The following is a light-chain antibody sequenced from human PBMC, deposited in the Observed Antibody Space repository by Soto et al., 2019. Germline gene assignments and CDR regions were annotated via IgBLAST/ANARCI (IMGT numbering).Light chain of an antibody. J-gene: IGKJ4*01. CDR2: TAS. V-gene: IGKV1-39*01. Sequence: QMNQYPSSLAASVGDRVTITCRASQTISIFLNWYPTTRGKPPTLXIYTASSLQSGVPSRFFCSGAGTDCTRPISSLQPGDVQTDYCRRSYKTPLTLCGGRKVDI. CDR3: RRSYKTPLT. CDR1: QTISIF.